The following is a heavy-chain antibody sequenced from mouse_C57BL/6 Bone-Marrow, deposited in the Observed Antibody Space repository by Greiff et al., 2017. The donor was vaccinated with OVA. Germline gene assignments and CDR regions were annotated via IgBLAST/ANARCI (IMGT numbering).Heavy chain of an antibody. D-gene: IGHD2-4*01. CDR1: GFTFSDFY. V-gene: IGHV7-1*01. CDR3: AREYDYGYAMDY. CDR2: SRNKANDYTT. J-gene: IGHJ4*01. Sequence: EVKLMESGGGLVQSGRSLRLSCATSGFTFSDFYMEWVRQAPGKGLEWIAASRNKANDYTTEYSASVKGRFIVSRDTSQSILYLQMNALRAEDTAIYYCAREYDYGYAMDYWGQGTSVTVSS.